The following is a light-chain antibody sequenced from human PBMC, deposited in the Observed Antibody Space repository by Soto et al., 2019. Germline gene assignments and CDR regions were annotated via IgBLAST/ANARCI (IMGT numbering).Light chain of an antibody. CDR1: QSVSSY. CDR2: DAS. Sequence: EIVLTQSPATLSLSPGERATLSCRASQSVSSYLAWYQQKPGQAPRLLIYDASNRATGIPARFSGSGSGTDFTLTISSLEAEDFAVYYCQQRSDWPTFGGGTNVEIK. V-gene: IGKV3-11*01. J-gene: IGKJ4*01. CDR3: QQRSDWPT.